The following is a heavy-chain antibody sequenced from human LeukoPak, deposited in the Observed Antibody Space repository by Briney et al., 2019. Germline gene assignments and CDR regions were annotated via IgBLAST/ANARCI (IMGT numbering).Heavy chain of an antibody. CDR2: IYYSGST. V-gene: IGHV4-31*03. CDR3: ARGRNYIPLFDY. Sequence: PSETLSVTCTVSGGSISSGGYYWSWIRQHPGKGLEWIGYIYYSGSTYYNPSLKSRVTISVDTSKNQFSLKLSSVTAADTAVYYCARGRNYIPLFDYWGQGTLVTVSS. D-gene: IGHD1-7*01. CDR1: GGSISSGGYY. J-gene: IGHJ4*02.